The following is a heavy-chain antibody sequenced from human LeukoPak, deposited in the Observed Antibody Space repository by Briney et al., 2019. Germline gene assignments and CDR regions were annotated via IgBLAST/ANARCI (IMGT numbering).Heavy chain of an antibody. V-gene: IGHV3-74*01. J-gene: IGHJ4*02. CDR3: AREASGSDNYYSDF. CDR2: IHKDGKNP. D-gene: IGHD3-10*01. CDR1: GFTFSTYR. Sequence: AGSLRLSCAAYGFTFSTYRMRWVRQAPGNGPVWVSRIHKDGKNPKYADSVEGRFTISRDNGKNSLYLQMNSLRAEDTAVYYCAREASGSDNYYSDFWGQGTLVTVSS.